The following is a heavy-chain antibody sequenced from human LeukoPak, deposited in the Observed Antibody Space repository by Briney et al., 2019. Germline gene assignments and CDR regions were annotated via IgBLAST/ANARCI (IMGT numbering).Heavy chain of an antibody. J-gene: IGHJ4*02. CDR2: INTNTGNP. CDR3: ARDSANTAMALLFDY. D-gene: IGHD5-18*01. Sequence: ASVKVSCKASGYTFTSYAMNWVRQAPGQGLEWMGWINTNTGNPTYAQGFTGRFVFSLDTSVSTAYLQISSLKAEDTAVYYCARDSANTAMALLFDYWGQGTLVTASS. CDR1: GYTFTSYA. V-gene: IGHV7-4-1*02.